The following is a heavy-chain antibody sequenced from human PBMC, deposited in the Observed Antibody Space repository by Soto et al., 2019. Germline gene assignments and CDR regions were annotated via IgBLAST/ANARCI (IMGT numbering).Heavy chain of an antibody. V-gene: IGHV4-61*01. CDR2: IYYSGST. CDR1: CGSVSSGSYY. CDR3: ARDRVYCGGDCYSEIYYYYGMDV. Sequence: KTSETLSLTCTFSCGSVSSGSYYWSWIRQPPGKGLEWIGYIYYSGSTNYNPSLKSRVTISVDTSKNQFSLKLSSVTAADTAVYYCARDRVYCGGDCYSEIYYYYGMDVWGQGTTVTVSS. D-gene: IGHD2-21*02. J-gene: IGHJ6*02.